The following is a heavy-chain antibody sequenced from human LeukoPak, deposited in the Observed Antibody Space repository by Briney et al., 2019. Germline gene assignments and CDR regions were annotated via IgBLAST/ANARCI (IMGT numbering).Heavy chain of an antibody. J-gene: IGHJ4*02. CDR1: GGTFSSYA. D-gene: IGHD3-3*01. Sequence: GASVKVSCKASGGTFSSYAISWVRQAPGHGLEWMGGIIPIFGTANYAQKFQGRVTITADESTSTAYMELSSLRSEDTAVYYCALGRSGYFDYWGQGTRATVSS. V-gene: IGHV1-69*13. CDR2: IIPIFGTA. CDR3: ALGRSGYFDY.